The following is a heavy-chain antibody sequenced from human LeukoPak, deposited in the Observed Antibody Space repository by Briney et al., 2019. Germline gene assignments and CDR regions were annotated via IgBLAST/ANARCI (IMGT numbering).Heavy chain of an antibody. CDR3: ATQIGAATAFDI. CDR2: MNPNSGNT. CDR1: GYTFTSYD. Sequence: GASVKVSCKASGYTFTSYDINWVRQATGQGLEWMGWMNPNSGNTGYAQKFQGRVTMTRNASISTAYMELSSLRSEDTAVYYCATQIGAATAFDIWGQGTMVTVSS. D-gene: IGHD2-15*01. V-gene: IGHV1-8*01. J-gene: IGHJ3*02.